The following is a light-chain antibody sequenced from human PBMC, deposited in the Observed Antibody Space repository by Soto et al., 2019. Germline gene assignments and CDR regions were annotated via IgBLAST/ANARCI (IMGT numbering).Light chain of an antibody. J-gene: IGLJ3*02. V-gene: IGLV1-40*01. CDR3: QSYDSRLSGWV. CDR1: SSNIGARYN. CDR2: DNN. Sequence: QYVLTQPPSVSGAPGQRVTISCTGSSSNIGARYNVHWYQQLPGTAPKLLIYDNNNRPSGVPDRFSGSKSGTSASLAISGLQAEDEADYYCQSYDSRLSGWVFGGGTKVTVL.